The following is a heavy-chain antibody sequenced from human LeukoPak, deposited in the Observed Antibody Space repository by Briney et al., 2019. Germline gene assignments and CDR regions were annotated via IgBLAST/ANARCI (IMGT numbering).Heavy chain of an antibody. Sequence: PGGSPRLSCAASGFTFSSYWMSWVRQAPGKGLEWVANIKQDGSEKYYVDSVKGRFTISRDNAKNSLYLQMNSLRAEDTAVYYCARPSIAAAGTGWFDPWGQGTLVTVSS. CDR3: ARPSIAAAGTGWFDP. CDR1: GFTFSSYW. D-gene: IGHD6-13*01. V-gene: IGHV3-7*01. J-gene: IGHJ5*02. CDR2: IKQDGSEK.